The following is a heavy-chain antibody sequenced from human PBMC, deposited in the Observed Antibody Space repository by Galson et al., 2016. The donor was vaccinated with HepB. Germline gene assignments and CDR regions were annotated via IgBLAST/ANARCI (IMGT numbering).Heavy chain of an antibody. J-gene: IGHJ6*02. V-gene: IGHV3-23*01. Sequence: SLRLSCAASGFTFSSYAMRWVRQAPGKGLEWVSTISGSGATTYVADSVKGRFTMSRDNSKNTLYLQMSSLRVEDTAVYYCARKGAAAAGYALDVWGQGTTVTVSS. CDR1: GFTFSSYA. CDR2: ISGSGATT. CDR3: ARKGAAAAGYALDV. D-gene: IGHD6-13*01.